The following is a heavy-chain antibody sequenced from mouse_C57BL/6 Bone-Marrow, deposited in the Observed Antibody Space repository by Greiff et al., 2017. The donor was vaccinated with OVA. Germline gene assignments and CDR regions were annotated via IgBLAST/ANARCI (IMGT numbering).Heavy chain of an antibody. J-gene: IGHJ3*01. CDR3: ARDADYGSSPAWFAY. D-gene: IGHD1-1*01. Sequence: EVMLVESGGGLVQSGRSLRLSCATSGFTFSDFYMEWVRQAPGKGLEWIAASRNKANDYTTEYSASVKGRFIVSRDTSQSILYLQMNALRAEDTAIYYCARDADYGSSPAWFAYWGQGTLVTVSA. CDR2: SRNKANDYTT. V-gene: IGHV7-1*01. CDR1: GFTFSDFY.